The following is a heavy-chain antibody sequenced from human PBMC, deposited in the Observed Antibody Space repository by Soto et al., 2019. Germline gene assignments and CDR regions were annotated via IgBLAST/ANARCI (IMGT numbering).Heavy chain of an antibody. CDR1: GGSISSYY. CDR2: IYYSGST. D-gene: IGHD3-10*01. V-gene: IGHV4-59*01. J-gene: IGHJ4*02. CDR3: ARINLDGSGSYGFDY. Sequence: SETLSLTCTVSGGSISSYYWSWIRQPPGKGLEWIGYIYYSGSTNYNPSLKSRVTISVDTSKNQFSLKLSSVTAADTAVYYCARINLDGSGSYGFDYWGQGTLVTVSS.